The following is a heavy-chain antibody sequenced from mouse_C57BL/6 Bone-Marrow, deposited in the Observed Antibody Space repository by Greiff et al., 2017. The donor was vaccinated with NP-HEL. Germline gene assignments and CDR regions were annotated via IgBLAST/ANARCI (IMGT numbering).Heavy chain of an antibody. V-gene: IGHV1-18*01. J-gene: IGHJ3*01. Sequence: VQLQQSGPELVKPGASVKIPCKASGYTFTDYNMDWVKQSHGKSLEWIGDINPNNGGTIYNQKFKGKATLTVDKSSSTAYMALRSLTSVDTSVYYYSRGLIYDVYYPFAYWGQGTLVTVSA. CDR3: SRGLIYDVYYPFAY. CDR1: GYTFTDYN. D-gene: IGHD2-3*01. CDR2: INPNNGGT.